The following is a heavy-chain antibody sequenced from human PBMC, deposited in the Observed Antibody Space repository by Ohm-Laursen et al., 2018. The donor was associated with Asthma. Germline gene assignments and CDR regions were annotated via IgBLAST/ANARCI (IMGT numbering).Heavy chain of an antibody. CDR1: GSTFSNYN. V-gene: IGHV3-48*01. CDR2: ITTGSSTI. J-gene: IGHJ4*02. CDR3: AAWGPRIY. Sequence: SLRLSCAASGSTFSNYNMIWVRQAPGKGLDWVSSITTGSSTIYYADSVRGRFTVSTDKVTNSLYLQINSLRPEDTAVYYCAAWGPRIYWGQGTLVTASS. D-gene: IGHD3-16*01.